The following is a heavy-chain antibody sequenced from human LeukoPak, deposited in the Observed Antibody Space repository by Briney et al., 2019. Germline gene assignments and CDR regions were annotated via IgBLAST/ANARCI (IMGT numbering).Heavy chain of an antibody. Sequence: GGSLRLSCTVSGFTVTSTHMDWVRQAPGKGPEWVALIYDDGGTYYADSVKGRFTISRDNSKNTLYLQMNSLRAEDTAVYYCAGRYLGGGFDYWGQGTLVTVSS. CDR3: AGRYLGGGFDY. D-gene: IGHD3-9*01. CDR2: IYDDGGT. CDR1: GFTVTSTH. J-gene: IGHJ4*02. V-gene: IGHV3-53*01.